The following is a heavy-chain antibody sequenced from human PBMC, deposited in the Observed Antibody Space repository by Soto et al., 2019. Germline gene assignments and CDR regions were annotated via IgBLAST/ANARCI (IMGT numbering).Heavy chain of an antibody. D-gene: IGHD3-9*01. J-gene: IGHJ6*02. CDR3: ARAPGQERGAGGYYDIPYDNGHYYYYGMDG. Sequence: SVKVSCKASGGTFSSYAISWVRQAPGQGLEWMGGIIPIFGTANYAQKFQGRVTITADESTSTAYMELSSLRSEDTAVYYCARAPGQERGAGGYYDIPYDNGHYYYYGMDGWGQGTTVNLSS. CDR1: GGTFSSYA. V-gene: IGHV1-69*13. CDR2: IIPIFGTA.